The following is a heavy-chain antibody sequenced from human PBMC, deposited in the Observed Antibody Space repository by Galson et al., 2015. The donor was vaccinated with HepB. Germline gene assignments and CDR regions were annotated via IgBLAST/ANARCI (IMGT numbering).Heavy chain of an antibody. CDR1: GFTFSSYA. V-gene: IGHV3-30-3*01. CDR3: ARGLWFGEFGPLCAY. Sequence: SLRLSCAASGFTFSSYAMHWVRQAPGKGLEWVAVISYDGSNKYYADSVKGRFTISRDNSKNTLYLQMNSLRAEDTAVYYCARGLWFGEFGPLCAYWGQGTLVTVSS. J-gene: IGHJ4*02. CDR2: ISYDGSNK. D-gene: IGHD3-10*01.